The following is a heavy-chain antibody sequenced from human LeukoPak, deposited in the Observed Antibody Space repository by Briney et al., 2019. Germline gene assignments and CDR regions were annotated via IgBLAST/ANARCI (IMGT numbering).Heavy chain of an antibody. CDR2: ISYSGST. J-gene: IGHJ5*02. V-gene: IGHV4-59*01. CDR1: GGSISSYY. Sequence: SETLSLTCTVSGGSISSYYWSWIRQPPGKGLEWIACISYSGSTKYNPSLKSRVSISVDTSKNQLSLKLSSVTAADTAVYYCAREPGFDSSGYLNWFDPWGQGTLVTVSS. CDR3: AREPGFDSSGYLNWFDP. D-gene: IGHD3-22*01.